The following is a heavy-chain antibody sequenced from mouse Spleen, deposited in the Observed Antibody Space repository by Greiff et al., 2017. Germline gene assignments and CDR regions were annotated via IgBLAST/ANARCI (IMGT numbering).Heavy chain of an antibody. J-gene: IGHJ2*01. D-gene: IGHD1-1*01. Sequence: EVQVVESGGDLVKTGGSLKLSCAASGFTFSSYGMSWVRQTPDKRLEWVATISSGGSYTYYPDSVKGRFTISRDNAKNTLYLQMSSLKSEDTAMYYCARRGTTVVPLDYWGQGTTLTVSS. CDR2: ISSGGSYT. V-gene: IGHV5-6*01. CDR1: GFTFSSYG. CDR3: ARRGTTVVPLDY.